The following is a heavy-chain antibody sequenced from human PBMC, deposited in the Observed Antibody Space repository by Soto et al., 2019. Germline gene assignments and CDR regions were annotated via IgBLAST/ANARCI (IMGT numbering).Heavy chain of an antibody. J-gene: IGHJ3*02. Sequence: QVQLQESGPGLVKPSQTLSLTCTVSGGSISSGGYYWTWIRQHPGKGLEWIGHIYYIGTTHYIPSLQSRVTIPLDTSKNRFSLKLTSVTAADTALYYCARGGYIYGSDAFDIWGQGTMVTVSS. CDR3: ARGGYIYGSDAFDI. D-gene: IGHD5-18*01. V-gene: IGHV4-31*03. CDR2: IYYIGTT. CDR1: GGSISSGGYY.